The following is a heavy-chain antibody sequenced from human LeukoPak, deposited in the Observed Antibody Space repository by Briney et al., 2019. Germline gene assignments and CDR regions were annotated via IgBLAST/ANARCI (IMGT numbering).Heavy chain of an antibody. CDR1: GGSISSSSYY. D-gene: IGHD3-10*01. V-gene: IGHV4-39*01. J-gene: IGHJ4*02. CDR2: IYYSGST. Sequence: SETLSLTCTVSGGSISSSSYYWGWIRQSPGKGLEWIGNIYYSGSTYYNPSLKSRVTISVDTSKNQFSLKVSSVTAADTAVYYCARRSGSGSYTYFDYWGQGTLVTVSS. CDR3: ARRSGSGSYTYFDY.